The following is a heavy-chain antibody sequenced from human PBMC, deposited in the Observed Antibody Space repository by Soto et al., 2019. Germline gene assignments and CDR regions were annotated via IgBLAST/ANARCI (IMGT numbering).Heavy chain of an antibody. CDR1: GGSISTYY. CDR3: ARDGSGYDFWSGPYFFDY. J-gene: IGHJ4*02. Sequence: SETLSLTCTVSGGSISTYYWSWIRQPPGKGLEWIGYTYYNGRTNYNPSLESRVTISLDTSKSQFSLKLSSVSAADTAVYYCARDGSGYDFWSGPYFFDYWGPGTLVTVSS. V-gene: IGHV4-59*01. CDR2: TYYNGRT. D-gene: IGHD3-3*01.